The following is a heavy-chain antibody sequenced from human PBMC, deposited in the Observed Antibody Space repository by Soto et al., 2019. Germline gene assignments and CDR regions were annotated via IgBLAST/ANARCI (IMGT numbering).Heavy chain of an antibody. CDR2: IYMRGST. V-gene: IGHV3-66*01. CDR3: ARDSLPGTRTWADH. Sequence: EVQLVESGGGLVQPGESLRLSCEASGYTVSSKYMSWVRQAPGKGLEWVSIIYMRGSTFYADSVKGRFTISRDTSKNTLYLQMDHLTVQDTAMYYCARDSLPGTRTWADHWGQGTLVTVSS. J-gene: IGHJ4*02. CDR1: GYTVSSKY. D-gene: IGHD1-26*01.